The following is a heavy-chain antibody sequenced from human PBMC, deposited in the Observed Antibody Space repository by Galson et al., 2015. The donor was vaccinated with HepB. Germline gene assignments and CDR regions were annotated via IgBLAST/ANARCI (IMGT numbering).Heavy chain of an antibody. J-gene: IGHJ4*02. D-gene: IGHD3-16*02. CDR3: ARGRTYYDYIWGSYRSNHFDY. CDR2: MNPNSGNT. CDR1: GYTFTSYD. V-gene: IGHV1-8*01. Sequence: SVKVSCKASGYTFTSYDINWVRQATGQGLEWMGWMNPNSGNTGYAQKFQGRVTMTRNTSISTAYMELSSLRSEDTAVYYCARGRTYYDYIWGSYRSNHFDYWGQGTLVTVSS.